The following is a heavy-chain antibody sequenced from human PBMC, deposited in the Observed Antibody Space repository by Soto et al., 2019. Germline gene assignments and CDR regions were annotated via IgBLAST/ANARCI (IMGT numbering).Heavy chain of an antibody. CDR1: GFTVSSYY. V-gene: IGHV3-53*01. J-gene: IGHJ4*02. D-gene: IGHD1-26*01. CDR3: ARAFGGSYDY. Sequence: GGSLRLSCAASGFTVSSYYMNWVRLVPEKGLEWVSVIYSSGPTFYADSVRGRFTISRDNSKNTLYLQMNSLRVEDTAVYYCARAFGGSYDYWGQGTLVTVSS. CDR2: IYSSGPT.